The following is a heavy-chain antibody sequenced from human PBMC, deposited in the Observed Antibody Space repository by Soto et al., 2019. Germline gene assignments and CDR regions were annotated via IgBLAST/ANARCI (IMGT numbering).Heavy chain of an antibody. CDR3: ARDSVNTVTTRSFHY. CDR1: GFTFSSYL. CDR2: IKQDGSEK. Sequence: GGSLRRSCAASGFTFSSYLMSWVRQAPGKGLEWLANIKQDGSEKYYVDSVTGRYTISRENAKNSRYMQMNSLRDEDTAVYYCARDSVNTVTTRSFHYSGQGTLVTVSS. D-gene: IGHD4-17*01. J-gene: IGHJ4*02. V-gene: IGHV3-7*01.